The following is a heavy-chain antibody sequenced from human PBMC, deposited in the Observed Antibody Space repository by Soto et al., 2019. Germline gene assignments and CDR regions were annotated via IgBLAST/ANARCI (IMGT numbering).Heavy chain of an antibody. CDR2: ICPGYSNI. V-gene: IGHV5-51*01. D-gene: IGHD6-13*01. CDR1: GYIFTDHC. CDR3: ARTSAAGKYYYGMVV. Sequence: GESLKISCKGSGYIFTDHCIVWVRQMAGKGLEWVGIICPGYSNIIYSPSVQGQVTISADKSISTAYLQWSSLKASDTAMYYCARTSAAGKYYYGMVVWGQGPRSPSP. J-gene: IGHJ6*02.